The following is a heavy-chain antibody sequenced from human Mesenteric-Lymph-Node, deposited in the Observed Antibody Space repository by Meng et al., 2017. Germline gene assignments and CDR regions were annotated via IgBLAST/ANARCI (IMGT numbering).Heavy chain of an antibody. Sequence: QGPLQESGPGLVKPSQTLSLTCTVSGGSISSGGYYWSWIRQHPGKGLEWIGYIYYSGSTYYNPSLKSLVTISVDTSKNQFSLKLSSVTAADTAVYYCARGSSVAGTWGPYYFDYWGQGTLVTVSS. CDR3: ARGSSVAGTWGPYYFDY. CDR2: IYYSGST. CDR1: GGSISSGGYY. V-gene: IGHV4-31*01. J-gene: IGHJ4*02. D-gene: IGHD6-19*01.